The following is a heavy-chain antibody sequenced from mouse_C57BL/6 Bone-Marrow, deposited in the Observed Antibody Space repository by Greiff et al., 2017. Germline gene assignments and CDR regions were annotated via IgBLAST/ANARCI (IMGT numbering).Heavy chain of an antibody. D-gene: IGHD2-1*01. J-gene: IGHJ4*01. V-gene: IGHV1-26*01. CDR1: GYTFTDYY. Sequence: EVQLQQSGPELVKPGASVKISCKASGYTFTDYYMNWVKQSHGKSLEWIGDINPNNGGTSYNQKFKGKATLTVDKSSSTAYMELRSLTSEDSAVYYCASYGNGYAMDYWGQGTSVTVSS. CDR2: INPNNGGT. CDR3: ASYGNGYAMDY.